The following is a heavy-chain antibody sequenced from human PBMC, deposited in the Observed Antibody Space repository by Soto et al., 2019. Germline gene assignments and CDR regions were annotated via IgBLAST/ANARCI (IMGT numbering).Heavy chain of an antibody. Sequence: GASLRLSSAASGFTVSTGYMAWVMQAPGKGLEWISVLFSGGSSYYGDSVKGRFTISRDNSKNTLSLEMSSLRAEDTAVYSCALGTYSSGWYDSWGQGTLVTVSS. CDR2: LFSGGSS. D-gene: IGHD6-19*01. J-gene: IGHJ5*01. V-gene: IGHV3-53*05. CDR1: GFTVSTGY. CDR3: ALGTYSSGWYDS.